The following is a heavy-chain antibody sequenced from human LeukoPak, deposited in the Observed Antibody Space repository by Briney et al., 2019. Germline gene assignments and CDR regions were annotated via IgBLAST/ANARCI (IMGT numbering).Heavy chain of an antibody. D-gene: IGHD1-26*01. J-gene: IGHJ4*02. CDR3: ARGGTYDPFVY. CDR1: GYTFNDYY. CDR2: INPNSGGT. V-gene: IGHV1-2*06. Sequence: GASVKVSCKASGYTFNDYYIHWVRQAPGRGFEWMGRINPNSGGTNYAQKFQGRVTMTRDTSVSTAYMELSRLRYDDTAVYYCARGGTYDPFVYWGQGTLVTVSS.